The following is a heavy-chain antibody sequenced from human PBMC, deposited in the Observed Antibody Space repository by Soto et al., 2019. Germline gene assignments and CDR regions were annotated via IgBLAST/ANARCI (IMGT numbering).Heavy chain of an antibody. Sequence: LRVSCVGSGFTFRSYVIHWVRQAPGKGLEWVALTSYDGSDKYYGDSVRGRFTISRDNSRNTVDLQMDSLRLEDTALYYCARWGTTGGLDVWGQGTLVSVSS. J-gene: IGHJ1*01. CDR2: TSYDGSDK. D-gene: IGHD3-16*01. CDR1: GFTFRSYV. CDR3: ARWGTTGGLDV. V-gene: IGHV3-30*12.